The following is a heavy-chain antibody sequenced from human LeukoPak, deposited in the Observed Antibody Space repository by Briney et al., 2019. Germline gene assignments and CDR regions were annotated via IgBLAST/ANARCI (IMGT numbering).Heavy chain of an antibody. CDR2: ISGSGGST. J-gene: IGHJ4*02. CDR3: AKDPVGDYYYFDY. D-gene: IGHD4-17*01. Sequence: GGSLRLSCAASGFTFSSYAMSWVRQAPGKGLEWVSAISGSGGSTYYADSVKGRFTISRDNSKNTLYLQMNSLRAEDTAVYYRAKDPVGDYYYFDYWGQGTLVTVSS. CDR1: GFTFSSYA. V-gene: IGHV3-23*01.